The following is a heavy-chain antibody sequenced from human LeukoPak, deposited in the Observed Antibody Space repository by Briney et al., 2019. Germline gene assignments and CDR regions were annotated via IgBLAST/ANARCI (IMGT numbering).Heavy chain of an antibody. J-gene: IGHJ4*02. Sequence: GGSLRLSCAASGFTFSSYAMSWVRQAPGKGLEWVSAISGSGSSTYYADSVKGRFTISRDNSKNTLYLQMNSLRAEDTAVYYCAKDRSRWFGDHISEFDYWGQGTLVTVSS. CDR1: GFTFSSYA. D-gene: IGHD3-10*01. CDR2: ISGSGSST. CDR3: AKDRSRWFGDHISEFDY. V-gene: IGHV3-23*01.